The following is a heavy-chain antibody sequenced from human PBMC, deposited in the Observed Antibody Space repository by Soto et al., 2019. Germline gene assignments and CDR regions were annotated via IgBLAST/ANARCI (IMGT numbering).Heavy chain of an antibody. CDR2: IDWDDDK. CDR1: GFSLSTSGMC. V-gene: IGHV2-70*01. Sequence: SGPTLAHPTRPLTLPRTFSGFSLSTSGMCVSWIRQPPGKALEWLALIDWDDDKYYNTALKTMLTISHDTSKNQVVLTMTNMDPVDIATYYCARTRPRGGFDIWGQGTMVTVSS. J-gene: IGHJ3*02. CDR3: ARTRPRGGFDI.